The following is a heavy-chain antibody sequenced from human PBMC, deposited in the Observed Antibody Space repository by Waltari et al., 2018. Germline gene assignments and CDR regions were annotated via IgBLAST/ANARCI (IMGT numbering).Heavy chain of an antibody. V-gene: IGHV4-39*01. CDR2: SYYSGRP. CDR1: GGSIISTTYY. J-gene: IGHJ6*02. D-gene: IGHD2-15*01. Sequence: QLQLQESGPGLVKPSETLSLTCIVSGGSIISTTYYWGWIRQPPGKGLEWIGRSYYSGRPNYSPALRSRATISGDTSKTLFSLKVSSVTAADTALYYCATHSANHDYHYYAMDVWGLGTTVTVSS. CDR3: ATHSANHDYHYYAMDV.